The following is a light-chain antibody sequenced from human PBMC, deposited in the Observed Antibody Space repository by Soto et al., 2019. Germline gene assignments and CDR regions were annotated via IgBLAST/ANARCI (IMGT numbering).Light chain of an antibody. Sequence: QSVLTQPASVSGSPGQSITISCSGTSSDVGVYDYVSWYQQHPGKAPKLRIYEVSNRPSGVSHRFSVSKSGNTASLTISGLQVEDEADYYCSSYTSISTWVFAGGNKLTVL. V-gene: IGLV2-14*01. CDR3: SSYTSISTWV. J-gene: IGLJ3*02. CDR2: EVS. CDR1: SSDVGVYDY.